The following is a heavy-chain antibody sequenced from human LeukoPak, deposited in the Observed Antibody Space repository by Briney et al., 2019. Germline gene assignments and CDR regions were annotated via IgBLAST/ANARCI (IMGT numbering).Heavy chain of an antibody. D-gene: IGHD2-8*01. CDR3: ARGSSGVYTRWFDP. CDR1: GGSFSGYY. J-gene: IGHJ5*02. V-gene: IGHV4-34*01. Sequence: SETLSLTCAVYGGSFSGYYWSWIRQPPGKGLEWIGEINHSGSTNYNPFLKSRVTISVDTSKNQFSLKLSSVTAADTAVYYCARGSSGVYTRWFDPWGQGTLVTVSS. CDR2: INHSGST.